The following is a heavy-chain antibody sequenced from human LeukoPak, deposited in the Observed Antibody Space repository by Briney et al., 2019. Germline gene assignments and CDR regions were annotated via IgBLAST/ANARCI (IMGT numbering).Heavy chain of an antibody. D-gene: IGHD3-22*01. CDR3: ARDLGSSGYYYLNAFDI. CDR2: ISSSSSYI. CDR1: GFTFSSYA. V-gene: IGHV3-21*01. J-gene: IGHJ3*02. Sequence: GGSLRLSCAASGFTFSSYAMSWVRQAPGKGLEWVSSISSSSSYIYYADSVKGRFTISRDNAKNSLYLQMNSLRAEDTAVYYCARDLGSSGYYYLNAFDIWGQGTMVTVS.